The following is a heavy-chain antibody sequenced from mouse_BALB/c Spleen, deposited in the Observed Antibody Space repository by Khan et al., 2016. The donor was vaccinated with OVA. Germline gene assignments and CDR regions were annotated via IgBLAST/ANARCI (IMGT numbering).Heavy chain of an antibody. CDR1: GYSITSDYA. J-gene: IGHJ2*01. CDR2: ISYSGNT. CDR3: ARVHGGDFDY. V-gene: IGHV3-2*02. Sequence: VQLKESGPGLVKPSQSLSLTCTVTGYSITSDYAWNWLRQFPGNKLEWLGYISYSGNTKYNPSLTSRISVTRDTSKNQFFLQLNSVTTEDTATAYCARVHGGDFDYWGQGTTLTVSS.